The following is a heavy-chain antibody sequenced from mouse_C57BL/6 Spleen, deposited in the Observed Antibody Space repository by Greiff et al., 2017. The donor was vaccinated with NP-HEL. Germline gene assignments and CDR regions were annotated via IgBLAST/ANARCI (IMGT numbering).Heavy chain of an antibody. J-gene: IGHJ1*03. Sequence: QVQLQQSGPGLVQPSQSLSIPCTVSGFSLTSYGVHWVRQSPGKGLEWLGVICSGGSTDYNAAFISSLSIITDNSKSKVFYKMHSLQADDKTIYYCARMVTKVVATKGYFDVWGTGTTVTVSS. CDR1: GFSLTSYG. D-gene: IGHD1-1*01. CDR2: ICSGGST. V-gene: IGHV2-2*01. CDR3: ARMVTKVVATKGYFDV.